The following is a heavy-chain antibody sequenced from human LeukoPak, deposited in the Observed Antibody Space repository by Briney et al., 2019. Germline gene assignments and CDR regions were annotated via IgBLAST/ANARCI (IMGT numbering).Heavy chain of an antibody. V-gene: IGHV3-20*04. CDR2: INWNGGST. CDR1: GFTFDDYG. D-gene: IGHD3-10*01. J-gene: IGHJ6*02. CDR3: AKGSGSYPYYYYYYGMDV. Sequence: PGGSLRLSCAASGFTFDDYGMSWVRQAPGKGLEWVSGINWNGGSTGYADSVKGRFTISRDNAKNSLYLQMNSLRAEDTALYYCAKGSGSYPYYYYYYGMDVWGQGTTVTVSS.